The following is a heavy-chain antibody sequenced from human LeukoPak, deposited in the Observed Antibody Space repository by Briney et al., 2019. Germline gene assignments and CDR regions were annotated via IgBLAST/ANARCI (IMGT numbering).Heavy chain of an antibody. CDR2: INPNSGGT. CDR3: ARDLMVAATRDFDY. D-gene: IGHD2-15*01. V-gene: IGHV1-2*06. CDR1: GYTLTCYY. J-gene: IGHJ4*02. Sequence: GASVKVSCKASGYTLTCYYMHWVRQAPGQGLEWMGRINPNSGGTNYAQKFQGRVTMTRDTSISTAYMELSRLRSDDTAVYYCARDLMVAATRDFDYWGQGTLVTVSS.